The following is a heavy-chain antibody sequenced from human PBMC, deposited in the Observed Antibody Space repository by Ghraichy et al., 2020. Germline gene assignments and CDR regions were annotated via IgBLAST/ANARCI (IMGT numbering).Heavy chain of an antibody. Sequence: GGSLRLSCTASGFTFDDSAMHWVRQAPGKGLEWVAVISWDDNRTDYVDSVKGRFTISRDNTKNSLYLQMNSLRPEDTALYYCARDISPGAASGICDYWGQGTRVTVSS. V-gene: IGHV3-43D*04. CDR1: GFTFDDSA. J-gene: IGHJ4*02. D-gene: IGHD6-13*01. CDR3: ARDISPGAASGICDY. CDR2: ISWDDNRT.